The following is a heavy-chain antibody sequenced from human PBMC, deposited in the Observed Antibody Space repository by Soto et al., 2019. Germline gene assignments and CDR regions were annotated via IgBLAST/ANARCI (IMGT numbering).Heavy chain of an antibody. Sequence: SETLSLTCTVSGGSISSSSYYWGWIRQPPGKGLEWIGSIYYSGSTYYNPSLKSRVTISVDTSKNQFSLKLSSVTAADTAVYYCARQSGYSGYAYYFDYWGQGTLVTVSS. CDR3: ARQSGYSGYAYYFDY. D-gene: IGHD5-12*01. CDR2: IYYSGST. J-gene: IGHJ4*02. V-gene: IGHV4-39*01. CDR1: GGSISSSSYY.